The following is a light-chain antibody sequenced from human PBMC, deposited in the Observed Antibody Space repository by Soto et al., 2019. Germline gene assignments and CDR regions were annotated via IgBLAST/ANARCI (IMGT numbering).Light chain of an antibody. CDR3: QQRHMWPIT. V-gene: IGKV3-11*01. CDR2: DAY. Sequence: VLTQSPVTLSLSPGERATLSCRASQSFRGLLAWYQQKPGQAPRLLIYDAYNRATGIPPRFSGSGSGTDFSLTISSIEPEDSAVYYCQQRHMWPITFGQGTRLEIK. CDR1: QSFRGL. J-gene: IGKJ5*01.